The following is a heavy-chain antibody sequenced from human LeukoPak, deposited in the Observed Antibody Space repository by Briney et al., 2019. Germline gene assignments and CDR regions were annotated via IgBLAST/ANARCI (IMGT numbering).Heavy chain of an antibody. D-gene: IGHD3-10*02. J-gene: IGHJ6*04. Sequence: GGSLRLSCAASGLTFSTHDMSWVRQAPGKGLEWVSIISASGGATYYADSVKGRFTISRDNAKNSLYLQMNSLRAEDTAVYYCAELGITMIGGVWGKGTTVTISS. CDR3: AELGITMIGGV. CDR1: GLTFSTHD. CDR2: ISASGGAT. V-gene: IGHV3-23*01.